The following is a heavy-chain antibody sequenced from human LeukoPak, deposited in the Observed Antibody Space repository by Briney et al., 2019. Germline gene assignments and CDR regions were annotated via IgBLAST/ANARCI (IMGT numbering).Heavy chain of an antibody. CDR3: LPESEVYGDYLD. D-gene: IGHD4-17*01. V-gene: IGHV1-2*02. J-gene: IGHJ4*02. CDR1: GYTFTGYY. Sequence: GASVKVSCKASGYTFTGYYMHWVRQAPGQGLEWMGWINPNSGGTNYAQKFPGRVTMTRDTSISTAYMELSRLRSDDTAVYYCLPESEVYGDYLDWGQGTLVTVSS. CDR2: INPNSGGT.